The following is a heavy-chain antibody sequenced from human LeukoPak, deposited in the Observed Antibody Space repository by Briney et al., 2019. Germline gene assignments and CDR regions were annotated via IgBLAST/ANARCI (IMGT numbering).Heavy chain of an antibody. CDR1: GFTFSGSG. Sequence: PGESLRLSCAASGFTFSGSGMHWVRQAPGKGLEWVAFIRYHGSDKFYADSVKGRFTISRDNAKNSLYLQMNSLRAEDTAVYYCARDSSGWNYFDYWGQGTLVTVSS. J-gene: IGHJ4*02. CDR3: ARDSSGWNYFDY. V-gene: IGHV3-30*02. CDR2: IRYHGSDK. D-gene: IGHD6-19*01.